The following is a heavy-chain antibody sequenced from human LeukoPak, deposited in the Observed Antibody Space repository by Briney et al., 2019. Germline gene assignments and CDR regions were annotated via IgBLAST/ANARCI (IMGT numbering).Heavy chain of an antibody. V-gene: IGHV4-4*02. CDR1: LDSTTSNF. CDR3: AREILGGFNPGAY. Sequence: SETLSLTCTVSLDSTTSNFWSWVRQPPGKGLEWIGEIHRSGSPNYNPSLQSRVTTSIDRSRNQIVLELSPVTAADTAVYYCAREILGGFNPGAYWAQGTLVTVSS. J-gene: IGHJ4*02. CDR2: IHRSGSP. D-gene: IGHD1-14*01.